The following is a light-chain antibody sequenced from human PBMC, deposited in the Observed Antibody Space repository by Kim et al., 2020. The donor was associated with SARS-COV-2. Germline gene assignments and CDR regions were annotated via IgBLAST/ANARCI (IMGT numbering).Light chain of an antibody. V-gene: IGKV1-5*03. Sequence: DIQMTQSPSTLSASVGDRVTITCRASQSVSSCLAWYQQKPGKAPKLLIYKASTLEGGVPSRFSGRGSGTEFTLTINSLQPDDFATYSCQQYDSNAYTFGQGTKLEI. CDR2: KAS. J-gene: IGKJ2*01. CDR1: QSVSSC. CDR3: QQYDSNAYT.